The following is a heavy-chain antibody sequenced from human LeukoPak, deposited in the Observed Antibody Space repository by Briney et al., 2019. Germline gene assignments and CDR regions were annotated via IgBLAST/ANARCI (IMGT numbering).Heavy chain of an antibody. V-gene: IGHV3-21*01. CDR1: GFTFSSYS. Sequence: GGSLRLSCAASGFTFSSYSMTWVRQAPGKGLEWVSSISSSSSYIYYADSVKGRFTISRDNAKNSLYLQMNSLRAEDTAVYYCFLGGRDAFDIWGQGTMVTVSS. CDR2: ISSSSSYI. J-gene: IGHJ3*02. D-gene: IGHD2-15*01. CDR3: FLGGRDAFDI.